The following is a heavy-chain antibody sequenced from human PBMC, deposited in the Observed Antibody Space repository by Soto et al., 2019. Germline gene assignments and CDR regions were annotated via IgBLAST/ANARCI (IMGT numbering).Heavy chain of an antibody. CDR3: AGWGGVSPGDYYYYGMDV. Sequence: QVQLVQSGAEVKKPGASVKVSCKASGYTFTTYAMHWVRQAPGQRLEWLGWINAGNGNTKYSQKFQGRVTITRDTSASTAYMELSSLRSEDTAVYYCAGWGGVSPGDYYYYGMDVWGQGTTVTVSS. J-gene: IGHJ6*02. D-gene: IGHD3-16*01. CDR1: GYTFTTYA. V-gene: IGHV1-3*01. CDR2: INAGNGNT.